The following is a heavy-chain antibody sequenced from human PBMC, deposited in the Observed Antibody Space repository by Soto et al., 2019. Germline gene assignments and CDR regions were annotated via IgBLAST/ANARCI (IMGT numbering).Heavy chain of an antibody. CDR2: INPNSGGT. Sequence: ASVKVSCKASGYTFTGYYMHWVRQAPGQGLEWTGWINPNSGGTNYAQKFQGRVTMTRDTSISTAYMELSRLRSDDTAVYYCARSPLGLANFDYWGQGTLVTVSS. V-gene: IGHV1-2*02. D-gene: IGHD6-19*01. CDR3: ARSPLGLANFDY. CDR1: GYTFTGYY. J-gene: IGHJ4*02.